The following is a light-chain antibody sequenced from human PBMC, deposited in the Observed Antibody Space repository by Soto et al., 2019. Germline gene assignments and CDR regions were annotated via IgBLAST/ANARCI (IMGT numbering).Light chain of an antibody. J-gene: IGKJ4*01. CDR2: WAS. CDR1: QSVLYSSNNKNY. V-gene: IGKV4-1*01. CDR3: QQYYSRPLT. Sequence: DIVMTQSPASLAVSLGERATINCKSSQSVLYSSNNKNYLAWYQQKPGQPPKLLIYWASTRESGVPDRFSGRGAGTDFTLTISSLPAEDVAVYYCQQYYSRPLTFGGGTKGDIK.